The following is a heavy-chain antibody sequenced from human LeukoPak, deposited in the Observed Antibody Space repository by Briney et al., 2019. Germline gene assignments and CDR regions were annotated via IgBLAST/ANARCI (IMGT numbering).Heavy chain of an antibody. D-gene: IGHD2/OR15-2a*01. J-gene: IGHJ4*02. Sequence: GGSLRLSCAASGLILRGSWMNWIRQAPGKGLEWVSYISVSGGVRSYADSVKGRFTISRDDARNSLYLQMNSLKDEDTAVYYCARDRGYFYDQLDYWGQGTLVTVSS. V-gene: IGHV3-48*02. CDR2: ISVSGGVR. CDR3: ARDRGYFYDQLDY. CDR1: GLILRGSW.